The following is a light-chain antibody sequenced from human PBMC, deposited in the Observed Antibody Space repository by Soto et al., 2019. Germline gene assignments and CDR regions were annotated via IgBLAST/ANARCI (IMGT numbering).Light chain of an antibody. CDR2: GAS. CDR3: QHYNNWST. V-gene: IGKV3-15*01. Sequence: EIVMTQSPATLSVSPGERATLSCRASQSVSSNLAWYQQKPGQAPRLLIYGASTRATGIPARFSGSGSGTEFTLNISSLQSPDFAVYYCQHYNNWSTFVQETRLAIK. CDR1: QSVSSN. J-gene: IGKJ5*01.